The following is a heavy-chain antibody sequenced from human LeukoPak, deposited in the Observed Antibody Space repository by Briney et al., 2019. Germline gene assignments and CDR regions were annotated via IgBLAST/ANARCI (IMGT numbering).Heavy chain of an antibody. CDR3: ARGNKHLYTSTYYEFGY. CDR2: ISYSGST. D-gene: IGHD6-13*01. CDR1: GGSISGYY. Sequence: SETLSLTCTVSGGSISGYYWSWIRQPPGKGLEWVGYISYSGSTNYNPSLKSRVTISVDTSQNQFSLKLSSVTAADTAVYYCARGNKHLYTSTYYEFGYWGQGTLVTVSS. J-gene: IGHJ4*02. V-gene: IGHV4-59*01.